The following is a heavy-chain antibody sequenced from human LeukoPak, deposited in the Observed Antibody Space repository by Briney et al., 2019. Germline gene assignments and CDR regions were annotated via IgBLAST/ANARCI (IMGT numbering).Heavy chain of an antibody. CDR3: TRDPRNKGFDP. D-gene: IGHD1/OR15-1a*01. CDR1: GYPLSYYW. Sequence: GGSLRLSCAASGYPLSYYWMHWVRQAPGKGLVWVSCINGDGSSTNYADSVKGRFTISRDNAKNTLYLEMNSLRAEDTAVYYCTRDPRNKGFDPWGQGTLVTVSS. V-gene: IGHV3-74*01. CDR2: INGDGSST. J-gene: IGHJ5*02.